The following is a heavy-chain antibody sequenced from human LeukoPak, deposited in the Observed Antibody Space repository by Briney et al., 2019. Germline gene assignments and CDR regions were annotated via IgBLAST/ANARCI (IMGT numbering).Heavy chain of an antibody. J-gene: IGHJ4*02. V-gene: IGHV3-7*01. CDR3: VRDGGVSGYVLLDY. CDR1: GFTFSNYW. Sequence: PGGSLRLSCAASGFTFSNYWMSWVRQAPGKGLEWVAHINQDGSEEHYMDSVKARFIISRDNAKNSLSLQMDSLRAEDTAVYYCVRDGGVSGYVLLDYWARGPLVTVPS. CDR2: INQDGSEE. D-gene: IGHD5-12*01.